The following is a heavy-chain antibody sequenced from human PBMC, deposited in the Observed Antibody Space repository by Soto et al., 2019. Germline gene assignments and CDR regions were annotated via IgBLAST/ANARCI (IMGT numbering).Heavy chain of an antibody. CDR3: AGARGSWECFDY. V-gene: IGHV3-7*04. Sequence: GGSLRLSCAASGFTFSSYWMSWVRQAPGKGLEWVTNIKQDGSQTYYVDSVKGRFTISRDNAKNSLYLQMNSLRAEDTAVYYCAGARGSWECFDYWGQGTLVTVSS. CDR1: GFTFSSYW. CDR2: IKQDGSQT. D-gene: IGHD6-13*01. J-gene: IGHJ4*01.